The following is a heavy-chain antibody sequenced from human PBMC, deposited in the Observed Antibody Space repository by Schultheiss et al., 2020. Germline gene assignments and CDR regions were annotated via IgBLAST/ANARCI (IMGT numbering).Heavy chain of an antibody. D-gene: IGHD6-13*01. CDR2: IYYSGST. J-gene: IGHJ4*02. CDR1: GGSISSAGYY. Sequence: SETLSLTCTVSGGSISSAGYYWSWIRQHPGKGLEWIGYIYYSGSTYYNPSLKSRVTISVDTSKNQFSLKLSSVTAADTAVYYCARYSSSWSSFNYWGQGTLVTVSS. CDR3: ARYSSSWSSFNY. V-gene: IGHV4-31*03.